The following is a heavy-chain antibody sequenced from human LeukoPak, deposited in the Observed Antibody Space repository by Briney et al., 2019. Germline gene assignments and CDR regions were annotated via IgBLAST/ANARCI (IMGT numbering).Heavy chain of an antibody. D-gene: IGHD3/OR15-3a*01. CDR1: GGSFSGYY. Sequence: SETLSLTCTVNGGSFSGYYWSWIRQPPGMGLEWIGEINHSGDTSYRPSLKSRVTISVDTSKNQFSLKLSSVTAADTAVYYCAKDQGDFWTGYYTTFDYWGQGTLVTVSS. J-gene: IGHJ4*02. CDR2: INHSGDT. V-gene: IGHV4-34*01. CDR3: AKDQGDFWTGYYTTFDY.